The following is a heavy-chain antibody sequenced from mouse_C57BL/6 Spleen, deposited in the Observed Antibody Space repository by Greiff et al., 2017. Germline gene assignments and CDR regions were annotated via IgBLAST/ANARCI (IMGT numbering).Heavy chain of an antibody. CDR2: ITPNNGGT. CDR1: GYTFTDYY. Sequence: VQLQQSGPELVKPGASVKISCKASGYTFTDYYMNWVKQSHGKSLEWIGDITPNNGGTSYTQKFKGKATLTVDKYSSTAYMELRNLTSEDSAVYYCAIWLFDYWGQGTTLTGSS. J-gene: IGHJ2*01. V-gene: IGHV1-26*01. CDR3: AIWLFDY.